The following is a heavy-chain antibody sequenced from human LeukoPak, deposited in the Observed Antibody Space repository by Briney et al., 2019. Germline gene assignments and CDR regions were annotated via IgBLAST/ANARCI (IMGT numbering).Heavy chain of an antibody. Sequence: SETLSLTCTVSGGSISSDYWSWIREPAGKGLEWIGRIYTSGSTNYNPYLKSRVTMSVDTSTNQSSLKLSSVTAADTAVYYCARRKGGDGPWYFDLWGRGTLVTVSS. CDR3: ARRKGGDGPWYFDL. D-gene: IGHD2-21*02. V-gene: IGHV4-4*07. J-gene: IGHJ2*01. CDR1: GGSISSDY. CDR2: IYTSGST.